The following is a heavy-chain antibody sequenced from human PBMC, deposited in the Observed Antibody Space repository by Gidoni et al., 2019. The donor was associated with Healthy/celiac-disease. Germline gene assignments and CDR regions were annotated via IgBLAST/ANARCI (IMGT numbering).Heavy chain of an antibody. CDR1: GGSISSGSYY. J-gene: IGHJ5*02. D-gene: IGHD3-22*01. CDR3: ARDHWYYYDTHRGNWFDP. V-gene: IGHV4-61*02. CDR2: IYTSGSP. Sequence: QVQLQEPGPGPVKPSQTLSPTRTVSGGSISSGSYYSSWIRQPAGKGLEWIGRIYTSGSPNYNPSLKRRVTMSVDTSKNQFSLKLSSVTAADTAVYYCARDHWYYYDTHRGNWFDPWGQGTLVTVSS.